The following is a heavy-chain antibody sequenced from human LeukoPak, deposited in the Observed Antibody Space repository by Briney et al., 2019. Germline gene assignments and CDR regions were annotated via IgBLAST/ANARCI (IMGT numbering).Heavy chain of an antibody. Sequence: ASVKVSCKASGYTFTDYYMHWVRQAPGQGLEWMGWINPNSGGTKYARKFQGRVTLTRDTSISTAYMELRGLRSDDTAAYYCARDGALDFWGQGTLVTVSS. D-gene: IGHD3-16*01. J-gene: IGHJ4*02. CDR2: INPNSGGT. V-gene: IGHV1-2*02. CDR3: ARDGALDF. CDR1: GYTFTDYY.